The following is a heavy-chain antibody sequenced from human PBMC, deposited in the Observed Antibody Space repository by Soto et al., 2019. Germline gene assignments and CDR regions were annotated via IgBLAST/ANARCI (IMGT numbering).Heavy chain of an antibody. CDR2: IYYSGST. V-gene: IGHV4-59*01. Sequence: SETLSLTCTVSGGSISSYYWSWIRQPPGKGLEWIGYIYYSGSTNYNPSLKSRVTISVDTSKNQFSLKLSSVTAADTAVYYCARVSGLLNYYMDVWGKGTTVTVSS. CDR3: ARVSGLLNYYMDV. CDR1: GGSISSYY. D-gene: IGHD3-10*01. J-gene: IGHJ6*03.